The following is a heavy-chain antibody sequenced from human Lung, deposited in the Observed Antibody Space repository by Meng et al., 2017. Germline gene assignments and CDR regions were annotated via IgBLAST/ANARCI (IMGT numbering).Heavy chain of an antibody. CDR1: GYNFPDYY. J-gene: IGHJ4*02. V-gene: IGHV1-2*06. CDR2: INPKSGDT. Sequence: VEYGLEVENPRVSVKVSGKPSGYNFPDYYIHWVRRAPGQGLEWMGRINPKSGDTHYAQKFQARVTMTGDTSISTAYMELSGLRSDDTAMYYCARGSVGEYCSGGGSCYHFDHWGQGTLVTVSS. CDR3: ARGSVGEYCSGGGSCYHFDH. D-gene: IGHD2-15*01.